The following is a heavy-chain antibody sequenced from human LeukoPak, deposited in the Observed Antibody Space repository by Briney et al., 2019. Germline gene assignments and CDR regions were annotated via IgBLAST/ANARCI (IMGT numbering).Heavy chain of an antibody. CDR1: GFTFSSYG. CDR3: ARVHATYYYDSSGSQLDY. V-gene: IGHV3-33*01. D-gene: IGHD3-22*01. Sequence: GGSLRLSCAASGFTFSSYGMHWVRQAPGKGLEWVAVIWYDGSNKYYADSVKGRFTISRDNSKNTLYLQMNSLRAEDTAVYYCARVHATYYYDSSGSQLDYWGQGTLVTVSS. CDR2: IWYDGSNK. J-gene: IGHJ4*02.